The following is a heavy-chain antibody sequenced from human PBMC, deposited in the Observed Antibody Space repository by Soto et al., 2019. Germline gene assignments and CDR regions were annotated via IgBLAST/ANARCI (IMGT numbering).Heavy chain of an antibody. J-gene: IGHJ4*02. CDR3: PRMWNGALDY. CDR1: GYSFTYYW. V-gene: IGHV5-51*01. CDR2: IYPGDSDT. D-gene: IGHD1-1*01. Sequence: GESLKISCKGSGYSFTYYWIGWVRQMPEKGLEWMGTIYPGDSDTRYSPSFQGHVTISADKSISIAYLQWRSLKASHKAMYSCPRMWNGALDYWGQGTLVTVSS.